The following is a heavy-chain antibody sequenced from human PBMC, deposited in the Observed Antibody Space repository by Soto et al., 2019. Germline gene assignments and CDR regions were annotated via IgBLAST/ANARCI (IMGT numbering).Heavy chain of an antibody. CDR1: GGSISSYY. Sequence: QVQLQESGPGLVKPSETLSLTCTVSGGSISSYYWSWIRQPPGKGLEWIVYLYYSGSTNYNPSLKSRVTISVDTSKHQSSLKLGSVTAADTAVYYCARSLNSGTSGYGMDVWGQGTTVTVSS. D-gene: IGHD3-10*01. J-gene: IGHJ6*02. CDR3: ARSLNSGTSGYGMDV. V-gene: IGHV4-59*01. CDR2: LYYSGST.